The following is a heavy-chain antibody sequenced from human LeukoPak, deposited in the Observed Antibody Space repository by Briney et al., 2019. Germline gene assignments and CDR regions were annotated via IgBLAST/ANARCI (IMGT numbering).Heavy chain of an antibody. CDR1: GGSISSGDYY. V-gene: IGHV4-30-4*08. CDR3: ARRHYYDSSGYYYY. CDR2: IYYSGST. J-gene: IGHJ4*02. D-gene: IGHD3-22*01. Sequence: PSETLSLTCTVSGGSISSGDYYWSWIRQPPGKGLEWIGYIYYSGSTYYNPSLKSRVTISVDTSKNQFSLKLSSVTAADTAVYYCARRHYYDSSGYYYYWGQGTLVTVSS.